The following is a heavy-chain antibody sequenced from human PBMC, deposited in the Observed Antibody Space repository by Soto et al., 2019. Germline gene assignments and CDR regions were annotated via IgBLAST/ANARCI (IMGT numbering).Heavy chain of an antibody. CDR2: ISSTGNTI. Sequence: EVQLVESGGGLVQPGGSLRLSCAASGFTFSSYGMNWVRLAPGRGLEWVSYISSTGNTIFYADSVKGRFTISRDTAKNSLYLQMASLRAEDTAVYYCAKERGSGRGYFFDYWGQGTLVTVSS. CDR1: GFTFSSYG. V-gene: IGHV3-48*01. CDR3: AKERGSGRGYFFDY. D-gene: IGHD3-10*01. J-gene: IGHJ4*02.